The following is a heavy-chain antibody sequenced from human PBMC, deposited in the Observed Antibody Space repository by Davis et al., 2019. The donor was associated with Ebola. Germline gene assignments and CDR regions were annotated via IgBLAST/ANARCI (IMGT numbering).Heavy chain of an antibody. CDR3: AQAVGSSGGPSCLNS. CDR2: IEADGRHT. CDR1: GFIFQEFT. Sequence: GESLKISCAASGFIFQEFTMHWLRQPPGRGLEWVSLIEADGRHTYYSDSVKGRFTISRDNSKNSLYLQMISLRNEDAAFYYFAQAVGSSGGPSCLNSWGQGTLVSVSS. V-gene: IGHV3-43*01. D-gene: IGHD2-15*01. J-gene: IGHJ4*02.